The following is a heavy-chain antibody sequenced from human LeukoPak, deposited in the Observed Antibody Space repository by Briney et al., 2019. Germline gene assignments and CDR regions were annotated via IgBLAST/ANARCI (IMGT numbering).Heavy chain of an antibody. D-gene: IGHD2-15*01. CDR2: INPSGGST. J-gene: IGHJ3*02. CDR1: GYTFTSYY. Sequence: ASVKVSCKASGYTFTSYYMHWVRQAPGQGLEWMGIINPSGGSTSYAQKFQGRVTMTRDASTSTVYMELSSLRSEDTAVYYCARVTAATGDAFDIWGQGTMVTVSS. CDR3: ARVTAATGDAFDI. V-gene: IGHV1-46*01.